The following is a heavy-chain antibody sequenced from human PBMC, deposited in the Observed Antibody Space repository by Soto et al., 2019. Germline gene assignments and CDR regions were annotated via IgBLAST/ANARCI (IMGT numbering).Heavy chain of an antibody. J-gene: IGHJ5*02. CDR2: IDPSDSYT. CDR1: GYSFTSYW. CDR3: ARHGEYDFWSGPVNWFDP. V-gene: IGHV5-10-1*01. Sequence: PGESLKISCKGSGYSFTSYWISWVRQMPGKGLEWMGRIDPSDSYTNYSPSFQGHVTISADKSISTAYLQWSSLKASDTAMYYCARHGEYDFWSGPVNWFDPWGQGTLVTVSS. D-gene: IGHD3-3*01.